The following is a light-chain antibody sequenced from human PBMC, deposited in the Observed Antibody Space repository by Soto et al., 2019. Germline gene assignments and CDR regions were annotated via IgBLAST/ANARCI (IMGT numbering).Light chain of an antibody. J-gene: IGLJ1*01. CDR2: EVS. Sequence: QSALTQPPSASGSPGQSVTISCTGTSCDVGGYNYVSWYQHHPGKAPKLMIYEVSKRPSGVPDRFSGSKSSNTASLTVSGLQAEDEADYYCSSYAGSNSYVFGTGTKLTVL. CDR3: SSYAGSNSYV. CDR1: SCDVGGYNY. V-gene: IGLV2-8*01.